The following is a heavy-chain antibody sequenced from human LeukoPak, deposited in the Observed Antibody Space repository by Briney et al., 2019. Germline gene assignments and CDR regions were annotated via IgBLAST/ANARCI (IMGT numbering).Heavy chain of an antibody. Sequence: PGGSLRLSCAASRFTFSSYAMSWVRQAPGKGLEWVSAISGSGGTTYYADSVKGRFTISRDSSKNTVYLQMNSLRTEDTAVYYCAKRGDYGSYWYFDLWGRGTLVTVSS. D-gene: IGHD4-17*01. CDR3: AKRGDYGSYWYFDL. J-gene: IGHJ2*01. V-gene: IGHV3-23*01. CDR1: RFTFSSYA. CDR2: ISGSGGTT.